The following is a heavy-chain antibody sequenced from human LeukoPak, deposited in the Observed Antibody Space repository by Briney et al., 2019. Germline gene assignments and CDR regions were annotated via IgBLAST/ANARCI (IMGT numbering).Heavy chain of an antibody. J-gene: IGHJ4*02. CDR3: ARGYTAMASPDY. Sequence: ASVKVSCKASGGTFSNHAISWVRQAPGQGLEWMGGITPMFGTAKYAQKFQGRVTITADESTSTAYMELSSLRSEDTAVYYCARGYTAMASPDYWGQGTLVTVSS. CDR2: ITPMFGTA. CDR1: GGTFSNHA. V-gene: IGHV1-69*13. D-gene: IGHD5-18*01.